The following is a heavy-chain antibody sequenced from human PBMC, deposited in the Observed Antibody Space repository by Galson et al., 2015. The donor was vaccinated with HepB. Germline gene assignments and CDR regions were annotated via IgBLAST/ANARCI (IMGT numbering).Heavy chain of an antibody. D-gene: IGHD2-2*01. V-gene: IGHV3-33*01. CDR3: AREIKGRWYHFEY. J-gene: IGHJ4*02. CDR2: IWFDGSNG. CDR1: GFDFSIYG. Sequence: SLRLSCAASGFDFSIYGMNWVRQAPGKGLEWVAIIWFDGSNGDYVDSVKGRFTISRDNSQKTLYLQMNSLRAEDTAVYYCAREIKGRWYHFEYWGQGALVTVSS.